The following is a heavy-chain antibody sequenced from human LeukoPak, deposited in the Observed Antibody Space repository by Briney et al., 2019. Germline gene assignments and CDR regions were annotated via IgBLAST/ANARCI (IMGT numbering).Heavy chain of an antibody. V-gene: IGHV4-59*01. D-gene: IGHD2-2*01. J-gene: IGHJ4*02. CDR3: ARAPPTVVVPAAMVRTPHYFDY. CDR1: GGSISSYY. Sequence: PSETLSLTCTVSGGSISSYYWSWIRQPPGKGLEWIGYIYYSGSTNYNPSLKSRVTISVDTSKNQFSLKLSSVTAADTAVYYCARAPPTVVVPAAMVRTPHYFDYWGQGTLVTVSS. CDR2: IYYSGST.